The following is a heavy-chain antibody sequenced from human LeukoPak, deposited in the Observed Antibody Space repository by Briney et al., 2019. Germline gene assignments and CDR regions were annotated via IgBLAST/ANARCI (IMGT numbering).Heavy chain of an antibody. J-gene: IGHJ4*02. CDR1: GFTFSSYA. D-gene: IGHD1-1*01. Sequence: GGSLRLSCAASGFTFSSYAMHWVRQAPGKGLEWVAVISYDGSNKYYADSVKGRFTISRDNSKNTLYLQMNSLRAEDTAVYYCARDLEYFDYWGQGTLVTVSS. V-gene: IGHV3-30-3*01. CDR2: ISYDGSNK. CDR3: ARDLEYFDY.